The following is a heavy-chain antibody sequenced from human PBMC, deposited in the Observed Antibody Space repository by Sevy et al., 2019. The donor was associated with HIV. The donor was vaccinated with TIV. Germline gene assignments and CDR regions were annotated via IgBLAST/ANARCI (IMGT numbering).Heavy chain of an antibody. Sequence: ASVKVSCKASGYTFTGYYMHWVRQAPGQGLEWMGWINPNSGGTNYALKFQGRVTMTRDTSISTAYMELSRLRSDDTAVYYCARAPPPWGVWSGYYFDYWGHGTLVTVSS. V-gene: IGHV1-2*02. J-gene: IGHJ4*01. CDR1: GYTFTGYY. CDR2: INPNSGGT. CDR3: ARAPPPWGVWSGYYFDY. D-gene: IGHD3-3*01.